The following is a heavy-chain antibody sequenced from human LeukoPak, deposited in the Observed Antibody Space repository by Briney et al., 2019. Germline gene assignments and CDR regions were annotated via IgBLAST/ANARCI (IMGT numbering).Heavy chain of an antibody. CDR1: GFTFSSYA. CDR2: ISGSGGST. CDR3: AKDRETFGLYYYMDV. D-gene: IGHD3-10*01. V-gene: IGHV3-23*01. Sequence: GGSLRLSCAASGFTFSSYAMSWVRQAPGKGLEWVSAISGSGGSTYYADSVKGRFTISRDNSKNTLDLQMNSLRAEDTAVYYCAKDRETFGLYYYMDVWGKGTTVIVSS. J-gene: IGHJ6*03.